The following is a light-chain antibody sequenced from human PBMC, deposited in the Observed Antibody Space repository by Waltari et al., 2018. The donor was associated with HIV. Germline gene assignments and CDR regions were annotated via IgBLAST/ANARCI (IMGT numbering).Light chain of an antibody. CDR1: SHNVANQG. CDR3: SAWDSSLSAWV. J-gene: IGLJ3*02. V-gene: IGLV10-54*04. Sequence: QAGLTQPPSVSKDLRPTATPTCPGNSHNVANQGPTWLQHHQGHPPKLLSYRNNNRPSGISERFSASRSRNTASLTITGLQPEDEADYYCSAWDSSLSAWVFGGGTKLTVL. CDR2: RNN.